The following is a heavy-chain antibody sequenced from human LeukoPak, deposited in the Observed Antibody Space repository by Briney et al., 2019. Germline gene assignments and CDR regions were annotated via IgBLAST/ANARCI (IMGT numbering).Heavy chain of an antibody. CDR2: IYYSEST. CDR1: GGSINSATYY. J-gene: IGHJ4*02. D-gene: IGHD2-21*01. CDR3: ARALAYCAGNCVTDYFDY. Sequence: SETLSLTCTVPGGSINSATYYWGWIRQPPGKGLEWNGTIYYSESTSYPPSLESRVTMSVDTSKNQFFLKLTSVSAADTAVYYCARALAYCAGNCVTDYFDYWGQGALVTVSS. V-gene: IGHV4-39*01.